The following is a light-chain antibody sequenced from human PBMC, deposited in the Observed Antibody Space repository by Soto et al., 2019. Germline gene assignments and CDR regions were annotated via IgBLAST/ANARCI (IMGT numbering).Light chain of an antibody. J-gene: IGLJ1*01. CDR1: SSDVGAYYY. V-gene: IGLV2-14*01. CDR2: EVT. Sequence: QSALTQPASVSGSPGQSITVSCTGTSSDVGAYYYVSLYQHHPAKAPKLIIYEVTTRPSGVSNRFSGSKSGNTASLTISGLQADDEADYYCNSYTRSTKYVFGTGTKVTVL. CDR3: NSYTRSTKYV.